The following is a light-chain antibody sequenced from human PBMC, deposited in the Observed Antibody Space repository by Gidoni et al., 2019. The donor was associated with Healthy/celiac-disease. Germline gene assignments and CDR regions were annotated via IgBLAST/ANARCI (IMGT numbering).Light chain of an antibody. Sequence: QSVLTQPPSASGTPGPRVTIPCSGSSSNIGSHYVYWYQQLPGTAPKLLIYRNNQRPSGVPDRFSGSKSGTSASLAISGLRSEDEADYYCAAWDDSLSAVVFGGGTKLTVL. CDR1: SSNIGSHY. CDR2: RNN. V-gene: IGLV1-47*01. J-gene: IGLJ2*01. CDR3: AAWDDSLSAVV.